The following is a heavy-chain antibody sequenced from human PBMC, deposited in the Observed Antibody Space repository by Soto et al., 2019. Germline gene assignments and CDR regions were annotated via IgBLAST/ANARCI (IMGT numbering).Heavy chain of an antibody. CDR1: GGSISSYY. Sequence: PSETLSLTCTVSGGSISSYYWSWIRQPPGKGLEWIGYIYYSGSTNYNPSLKSRVTISVDTSKNQFSLKLSSVTAADTAVYYCARARDIALDYWGQGTLVTVSS. CDR2: IYYSGST. V-gene: IGHV4-59*01. CDR3: ARARDIALDY. J-gene: IGHJ4*02. D-gene: IGHD2-15*01.